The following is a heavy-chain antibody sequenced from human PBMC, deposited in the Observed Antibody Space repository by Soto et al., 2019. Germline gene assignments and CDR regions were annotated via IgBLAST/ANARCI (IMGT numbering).Heavy chain of an antibody. V-gene: IGHV3-53*01. J-gene: IGHJ4*02. D-gene: IGHD1-26*01. Sequence: EVQLVESGGGLIQPGGSLRLSCAASGFTVSSNYMSWVRQAPGKGLEWVSVIYYGGTTHYADSVKGRFTISRDNSKNTLYLQMNSLRAEDTAVNYCARGDSGSGYFDYWGRGTLVTVSS. CDR2: IYYGGTT. CDR3: ARGDSGSGYFDY. CDR1: GFTVSSNY.